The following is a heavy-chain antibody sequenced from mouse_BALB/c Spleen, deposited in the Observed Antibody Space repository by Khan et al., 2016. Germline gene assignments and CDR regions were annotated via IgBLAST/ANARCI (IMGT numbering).Heavy chain of an antibody. J-gene: IGHJ4*01. D-gene: IGHD2-14*01. V-gene: IGHV3-2*02. CDR3: ARWVRQGGIDS. Sequence: EVQLQESGPGLVKPSQSLSLTCTVTGYSITSDYAWNWIRQFPGNKLEWMGYIGYSGSTSYNPSLQSRIPITRDTSKNQFFLQMNSVTTEDTASDYGARWVRQGGIDSWGQGTSVTVSS. CDR2: IGYSGST. CDR1: GYSITSDYA.